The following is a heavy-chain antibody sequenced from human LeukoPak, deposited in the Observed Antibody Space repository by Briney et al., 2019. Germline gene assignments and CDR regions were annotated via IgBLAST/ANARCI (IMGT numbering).Heavy chain of an antibody. J-gene: IGHJ5*02. Sequence: SQTLSLTCAVSGGSISSGGYSWSWIRQPPGKGLEWIGYIYHSGSTYYNPSLKSRVTISVDRSKNQFSLKLSSVTAADTAVYYCARERITMVRGVTDNWFDPWGRGTLVTVSS. CDR2: IYHSGST. CDR1: GGSISSGGYS. D-gene: IGHD3-10*01. CDR3: ARERITMVRGVTDNWFDP. V-gene: IGHV4-30-2*01.